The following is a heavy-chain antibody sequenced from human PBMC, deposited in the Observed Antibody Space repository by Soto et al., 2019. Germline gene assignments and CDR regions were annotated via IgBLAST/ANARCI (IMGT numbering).Heavy chain of an antibody. D-gene: IGHD6-13*01. CDR2: IYYSGST. CDR3: ARHIIAAALQGFDP. J-gene: IGHJ5*02. CDR1: GRAISSSSYY. Sequence: SDSLSLTCSISGRAISSSSYYWSWSRQPPGKGLEWIGSIYYSGSTYYNPSLKSRVTISVDTSKNQFSLKLSSVTAADTAVYYCARHIIAAALQGFDPWGQGTRVTVS. V-gene: IGHV4-39*01.